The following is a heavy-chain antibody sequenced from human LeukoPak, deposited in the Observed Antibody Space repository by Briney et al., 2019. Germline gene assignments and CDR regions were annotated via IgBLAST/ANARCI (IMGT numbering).Heavy chain of an antibody. Sequence: SETLSLTCAVYGGSFSGYYWSWIRQPPGKGLEWIGEINHSGSTNYNPSLKSRVTISVDTSKNQFSLKLSSVTAADTAVYYCARSQRRQLVTPRHYYYYMDVWGKGTTVTISS. CDR2: INHSGST. D-gene: IGHD6-13*01. CDR3: ARSQRRQLVTPRHYYYYMDV. V-gene: IGHV4-34*01. CDR1: GGSFSGYY. J-gene: IGHJ6*03.